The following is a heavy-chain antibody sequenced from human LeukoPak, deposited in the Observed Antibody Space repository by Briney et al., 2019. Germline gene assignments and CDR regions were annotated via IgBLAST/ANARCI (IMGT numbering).Heavy chain of an antibody. Sequence: GGSLRLSCAASGFTFSSYDMHCVRQSTGKGLEWVSAIGTAGDTYYPGSVKGRFTISRENAKNSLYLQMNSLRAGDTAVYYCARGPPLIGAAAGLLYFDYWGQGTLVTVSS. J-gene: IGHJ4*02. V-gene: IGHV3-13*01. CDR3: ARGPPLIGAAAGLLYFDY. CDR1: GFTFSSYD. D-gene: IGHD6-13*01. CDR2: IGTAGDT.